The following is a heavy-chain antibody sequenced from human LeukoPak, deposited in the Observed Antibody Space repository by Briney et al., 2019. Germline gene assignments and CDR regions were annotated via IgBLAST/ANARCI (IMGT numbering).Heavy chain of an antibody. Sequence: SSVKVSCKGSLYTFTRYYIHWVGQAPGQGREGMGIINPCGGSTSYAQKFLGRVTMNRDMSTSSDYMELSSLRSEDMAVYYCARDNSVEDTVWRFDPCGEGSQVTVSS. V-gene: IGHV1-46*01. CDR2: INPCGGST. CDR3: ARDNSVEDTVWRFDP. D-gene: IGHD2-15*01. J-gene: IGHJ5*02. CDR1: LYTFTRYY.